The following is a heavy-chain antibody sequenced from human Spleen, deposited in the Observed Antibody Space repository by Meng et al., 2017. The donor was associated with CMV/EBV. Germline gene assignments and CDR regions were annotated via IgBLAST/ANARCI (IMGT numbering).Heavy chain of an antibody. D-gene: IGHD2-15*01. Sequence: GGSLRLSCAASGFTFSSYAMHWVRQAPGKGLEWVAVISYDGSNKYYADSVKGRFTISRDNSKNTLYLQMNSLRAEDTAVYYCVKVSCTGGSCYSGWFYPWGQGTLVTVSS. V-gene: IGHV3-30-3*02. CDR2: ISYDGSNK. J-gene: IGHJ5*02. CDR3: VKVSCTGGSCYSGWFYP. CDR1: GFTFSSYA.